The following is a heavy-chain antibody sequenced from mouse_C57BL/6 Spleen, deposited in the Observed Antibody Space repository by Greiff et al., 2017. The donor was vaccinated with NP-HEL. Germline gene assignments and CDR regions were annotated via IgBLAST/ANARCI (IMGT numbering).Heavy chain of an antibody. CDR1: GYTFTSYD. Sequence: VKVVESGPELVKPGASVKLSCKASGYTFTSYDINWVKQRPGQGLEWIGWIYPRDGSTKYNEKFKGKATLTVDTSSSTAYMELHSLTSEDSAVYFCARSNTFAYWGQGTLVTVSA. J-gene: IGHJ3*01. D-gene: IGHD2-5*01. V-gene: IGHV1-85*01. CDR3: ARSNTFAY. CDR2: IYPRDGST.